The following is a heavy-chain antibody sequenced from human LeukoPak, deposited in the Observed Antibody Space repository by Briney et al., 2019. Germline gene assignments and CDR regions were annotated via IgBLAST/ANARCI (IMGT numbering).Heavy chain of an antibody. D-gene: IGHD6-6*01. CDR1: GYTFTGYY. CDR3: AKTAMYSSSYWFDP. Sequence: ASVKVSCKASGYTFTGYYMHWVRQAPGQGLEWMEWINPNSGGTNYAQKFQGRVTMTRDTSISTAYMELSRLRSDDTAVYYCAKTAMYSSSYWFDPWGQGTLVTVSS. V-gene: IGHV1-2*02. CDR2: INPNSGGT. J-gene: IGHJ5*02.